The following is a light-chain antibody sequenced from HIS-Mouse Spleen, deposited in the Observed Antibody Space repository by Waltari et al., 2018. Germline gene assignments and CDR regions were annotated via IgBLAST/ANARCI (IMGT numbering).Light chain of an antibody. CDR1: SSDVGSYNL. CDR3: CSYAGIPWV. V-gene: IGLV2-23*01. Sequence: QSALTQPASVSGSPGQSITISCTGTSSDVGSYNLVSWYQQHPGKAPKLMIYEGSKRHSGVSNRFSGSKSGNTASLTISGLQAEDEADYYCCSYAGIPWVFGGGTKLTVL. CDR2: EGS. J-gene: IGLJ3*02.